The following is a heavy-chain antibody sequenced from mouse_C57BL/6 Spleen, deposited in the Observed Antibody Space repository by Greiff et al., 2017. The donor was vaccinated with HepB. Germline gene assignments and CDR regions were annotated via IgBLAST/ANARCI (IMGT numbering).Heavy chain of an antibody. CDR2: IYPGDGDT. CDR1: GYAFSSYW. Sequence: QVQLQQSGAELVKPGASVKISCKASGYAFSSYWMNWVKQRPGKGLEWIGQIYPGDGDTNYNGKFKGKATLTADKSSSTAYMQLSSLTSEDSAVYICARDSSGYHYAMDYWGQGTSDTVSS. V-gene: IGHV1-80*01. CDR3: ARDSSGYHYAMDY. J-gene: IGHJ4*01. D-gene: IGHD3-2*02.